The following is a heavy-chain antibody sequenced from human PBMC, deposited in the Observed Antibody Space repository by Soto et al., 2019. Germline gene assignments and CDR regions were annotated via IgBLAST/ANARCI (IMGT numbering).Heavy chain of an antibody. CDR1: GYTFTSYY. J-gene: IGHJ4*02. V-gene: IGHV1-46*01. Sequence: QVQLVQSGAEVKKPGASVKVSCKASGYTFTSYYMHWVRQAPGQGLEWMGIINPSGGSTSYAQKFKGRVTMTRDTSTDTGYMELGRLRSEDKAVYYWARDRSGSYDYWGQGTLVTGSS. CDR2: INPSGGST. CDR3: ARDRSGSYDY. D-gene: IGHD1-26*01.